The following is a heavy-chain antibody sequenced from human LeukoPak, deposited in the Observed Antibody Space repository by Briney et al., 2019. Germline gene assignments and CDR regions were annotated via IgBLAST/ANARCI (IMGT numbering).Heavy chain of an antibody. CDR3: ARAAYYYMDV. CDR1: GYSISSGYY. J-gene: IGHJ6*03. Sequence: PSETLSLTCTVSGYSISSGYYWGWIRQPPGKGLEWIGYIYYSGSTNYNPSLKSRVTISVDTSKNQFSLKLSSVTAADTAVYYCARAAYYYMDVWGKGTTVTVSS. CDR2: IYYSGST. V-gene: IGHV4-61*01.